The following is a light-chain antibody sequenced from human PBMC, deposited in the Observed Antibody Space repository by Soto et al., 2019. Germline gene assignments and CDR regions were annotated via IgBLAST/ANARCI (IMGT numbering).Light chain of an antibody. V-gene: IGKV3-20*01. CDR2: GAS. J-gene: IGKJ1*01. CDR1: QSLSNKIY. Sequence: EIVLTPSPGTLSLSPGEGATLSCRASQSLSNKIYLAWYPPTPGKAPRXXIYGASSRETGIPNRFSCSGAGTECTLTISRLEPEDVEVYDCQQYGNSPQTFGQGTKVDNK. CDR3: QQYGNSPQT.